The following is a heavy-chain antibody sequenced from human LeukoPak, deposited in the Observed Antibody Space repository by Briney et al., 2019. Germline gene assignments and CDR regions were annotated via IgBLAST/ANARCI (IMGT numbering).Heavy chain of an antibody. CDR3: ARVTWFPGTSYYYMDV. CDR2: ISIYYSGST. J-gene: IGHJ6*03. V-gene: IGHV4-39*07. D-gene: IGHD1-1*01. Sequence: SETLSLTCTVSDGSINSRGYYWAWIRQPPGKGLEWIGSISIYYSGSTYYNPSLKSRVTISVDTSKSQFSLKLSSVTAADTAVYYCARVTWFPGTSYYYMDVWGKGTTVTVSS. CDR1: DGSINSRGYY.